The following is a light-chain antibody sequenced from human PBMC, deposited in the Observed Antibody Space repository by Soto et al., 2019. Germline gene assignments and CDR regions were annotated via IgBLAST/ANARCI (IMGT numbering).Light chain of an antibody. CDR3: QQRSSWLT. J-gene: IGKJ4*01. CDR2: DAS. CDR1: QSVSSY. Sequence: ESVLTQSPATLSLSPGERATLSCRASQSVSSYLAWYQQKPGQAPRLLIFDASDRATGIPARFSGSGSGTDFTLTINSLEPEDYAVYYCQQRSSWLTFGGGTKVDIK. V-gene: IGKV3-11*01.